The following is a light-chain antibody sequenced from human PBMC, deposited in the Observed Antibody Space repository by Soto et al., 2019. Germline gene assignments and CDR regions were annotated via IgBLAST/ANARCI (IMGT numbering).Light chain of an antibody. CDR2: EVS. V-gene: IGLV2-14*01. CDR1: SSDVGGYNY. J-gene: IGLJ2*01. Sequence: QSALTQPASVSGSPGQSITISCTGTSSDVGGYNYVSWYQQHPGKAPKLMIYEVSNRPSGVSNRFSGSRSGTSASLAITGLQAEDEADYYCQSFDSSRIGLLFGGGTKLTVL. CDR3: QSFDSSRIGLL.